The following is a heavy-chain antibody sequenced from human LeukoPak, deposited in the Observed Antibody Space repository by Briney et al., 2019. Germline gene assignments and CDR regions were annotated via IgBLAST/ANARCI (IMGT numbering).Heavy chain of an antibody. CDR3: AKARTDMFSLSWFDY. Sequence: ESLKISCAASGFTFSNYATSWVRQAPGKGLEWVSGISAYGDSKYYADSVNGRFTISRDNSKNTLYLQMNSLRAEDTAVYYCAKARTDMFSLSWFDYWGQGTLVTVSS. V-gene: IGHV3-23*01. CDR2: ISAYGDSK. J-gene: IGHJ4*02. CDR1: GFTFSNYA. D-gene: IGHD3-10*02.